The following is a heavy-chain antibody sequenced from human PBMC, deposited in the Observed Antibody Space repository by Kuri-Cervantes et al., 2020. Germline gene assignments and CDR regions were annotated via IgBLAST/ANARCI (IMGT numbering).Heavy chain of an antibody. CDR1: GGSISSSNW. CDR3: ARVALGGVFFEY. Sequence: SETLSLTCAVSGGSISSSNWWSWVRQPPGKGLERIGTIYYTGNTYYSPSLKSRVTISVDTSKNQFSLQLSSVTAADTAVYYCARVALGGVFFEYWGQGTLVTVSS. D-gene: IGHD2-8*02. CDR2: IYYTGNT. V-gene: IGHV4-4*02. J-gene: IGHJ4*02.